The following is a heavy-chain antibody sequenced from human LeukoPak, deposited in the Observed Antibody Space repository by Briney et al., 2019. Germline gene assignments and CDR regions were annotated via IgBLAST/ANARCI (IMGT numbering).Heavy chain of an antibody. CDR3: ARERRGSHNWFDP. Sequence: PGRSLRLYCAASGFTFSSYAMHWVRQASGEGLEWVAVISYDGSNKYYADSVKGRFTISRDNSKNTLYLQMNSLRAEDTAVYYCARERRGSHNWFDPWGQGTLVTVSS. CDR2: ISYDGSNK. J-gene: IGHJ5*02. D-gene: IGHD3-16*01. V-gene: IGHV3-30*04. CDR1: GFTFSSYA.